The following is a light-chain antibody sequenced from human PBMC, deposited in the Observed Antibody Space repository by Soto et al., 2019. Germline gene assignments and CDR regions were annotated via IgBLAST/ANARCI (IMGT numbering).Light chain of an antibody. Sequence: EIVLTQSPGTLSLSPGERATLSCRASQSVSRDYLVWYQQKPGQAPRLLIYGASSRATGIPDRFSGSGSGTDFTLTISRLEPEDFAVYYCQHYGNSPPSVTFGPGTKVDIK. CDR3: QHYGNSPPSVT. CDR1: QSVSRDY. CDR2: GAS. V-gene: IGKV3-20*01. J-gene: IGKJ3*01.